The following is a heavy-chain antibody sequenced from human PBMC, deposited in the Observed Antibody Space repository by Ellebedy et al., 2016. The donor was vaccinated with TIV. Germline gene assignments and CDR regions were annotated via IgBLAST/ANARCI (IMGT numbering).Heavy chain of an antibody. CDR3: ARGWQWLVDY. D-gene: IGHD6-19*01. V-gene: IGHV1-46*01. CDR1: GYTFTSYY. J-gene: IGHJ4*02. Sequence: ASVKVSCKASGYTFTSYYMHWVRQAPGQGLEWMGIINPSGGSTSYAQKFQGRVTMTRNTSISTAYMELSSLRSEDTAVYYCARGWQWLVDYWGQGTLVTVSS. CDR2: INPSGGST.